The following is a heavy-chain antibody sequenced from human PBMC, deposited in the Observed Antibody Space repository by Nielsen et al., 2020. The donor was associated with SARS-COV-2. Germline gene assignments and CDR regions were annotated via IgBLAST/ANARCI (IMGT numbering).Heavy chain of an antibody. J-gene: IGHJ5*02. D-gene: IGHD3-3*01. CDR2: IYYSGST. CDR1: GGSISSSSYY. Sequence: SETLSLTCTVSGGSISSSSYYWGWIRQPPGKGLEWIGSIYYSGSTYYNPSLKSRVTISVDTSKNQFSLKLSSVTAADTAVYYCARSYYDFWSGYYTETSWFDPWGQGTLVTVSS. CDR3: ARSYYDFWSGYYTETSWFDP. V-gene: IGHV4-39*01.